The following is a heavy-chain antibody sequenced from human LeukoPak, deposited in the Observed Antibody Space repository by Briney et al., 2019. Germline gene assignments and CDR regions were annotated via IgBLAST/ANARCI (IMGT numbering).Heavy chain of an antibody. CDR1: GFTFSSYG. CDR2: IWYVGSNK. CDR3: ARGGRIAAADRPFDIIDS. Sequence: GGSLRLSCAASGFTFSSYGMHWVRQAPGKGRGWGAVIWYVGSNKYYADSVKGRFTLSRDNSKNTLYPQMNSLRAEDTAVYYCARGGRIAAADRPFDIIDSWGQGTLVTVSS. V-gene: IGHV3-33*01. D-gene: IGHD6-13*01. J-gene: IGHJ4*02.